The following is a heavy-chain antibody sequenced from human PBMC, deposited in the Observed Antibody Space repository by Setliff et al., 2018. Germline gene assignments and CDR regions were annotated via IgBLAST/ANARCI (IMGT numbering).Heavy chain of an antibody. CDR2: IYYSGST. V-gene: IGHV4-39*07. CDR1: GGSISSSSYY. Sequence: SETLSLTCTVSGGSISSSSYYWGWIRQPPGKGLEWIGSIYYSGSTYYNPSLKSRVTISVDTSKNQFSLKLSYVTAADTAVYYCARVSQLVVLSLYYYYGMDVWGQGTTVTVSS. D-gene: IGHD6-6*01. CDR3: ARVSQLVVLSLYYYYGMDV. J-gene: IGHJ6*02.